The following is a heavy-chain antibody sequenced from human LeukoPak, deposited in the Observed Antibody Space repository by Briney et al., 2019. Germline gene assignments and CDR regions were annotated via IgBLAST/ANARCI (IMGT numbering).Heavy chain of an antibody. Sequence: ASVKVSCKASGYTFTSYDINWVRQATGQGLEWMGWINPNSGGTNYAQKFQGRVTMTRDTSISTAYMELSRLRSDDTAVYYCARDEKDIVVVPAAIGYYWGQGTLVTVSS. CDR3: ARDEKDIVVVPAAIGYY. D-gene: IGHD2-2*01. CDR1: GYTFTSYD. CDR2: INPNSGGT. J-gene: IGHJ4*02. V-gene: IGHV1-2*02.